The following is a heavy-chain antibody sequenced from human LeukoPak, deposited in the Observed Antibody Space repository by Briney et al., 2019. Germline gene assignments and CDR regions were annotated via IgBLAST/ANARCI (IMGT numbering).Heavy chain of an antibody. V-gene: IGHV7-4-1*02. CDR1: GYTFTSYA. CDR2: INTNTGNP. Sequence: ASVKVSCKAAGYTFTSYAMNWVRQAPGQGLAWMGWINTNTGNPTYAQCHTGRFVFTLDTSVSAAYLQISSQKAEDSAVYYCARESDDWGQGTLVTVSS. CDR3: ARESDD. J-gene: IGHJ4*02.